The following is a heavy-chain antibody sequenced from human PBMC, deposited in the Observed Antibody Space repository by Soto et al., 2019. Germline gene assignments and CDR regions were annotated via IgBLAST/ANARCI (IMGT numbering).Heavy chain of an antibody. D-gene: IGHD1-26*01. Sequence: EVQLVDSGGALVQPGGSLRLSCAASGFTFSTYWMSWVRQAPGKGLEWVANIDPDGSQKYYVDSVKGRFTISRDNDKNPPYLQMNSLRAEDTAVYYCARDMGPSGAYGYWGQGTLVTVSS. CDR3: ARDMGPSGAYGY. V-gene: IGHV3-7*03. CDR1: GFTFSTYW. CDR2: IDPDGSQK. J-gene: IGHJ4*02.